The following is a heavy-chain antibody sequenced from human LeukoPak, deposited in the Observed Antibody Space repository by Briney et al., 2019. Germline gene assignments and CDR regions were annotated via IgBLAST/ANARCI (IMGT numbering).Heavy chain of an antibody. CDR1: GASFSGYS. Sequence: SETLSLTCAISGASFSGYSWTWIRQPPGKGLEWIGEFSHTGSPIYNPSLKSRGNISIDTSKNQFSLRLTSVTAADTAVYFCASPRLLFGSGPILVWGQGTLVTVSS. CDR3: ASPRLLFGSGPILV. D-gene: IGHD3-10*01. V-gene: IGHV4-34*01. CDR2: FSHTGSP. J-gene: IGHJ4*02.